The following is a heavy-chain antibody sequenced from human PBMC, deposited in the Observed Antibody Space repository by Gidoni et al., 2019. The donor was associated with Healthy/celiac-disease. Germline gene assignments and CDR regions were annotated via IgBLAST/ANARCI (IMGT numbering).Heavy chain of an antibody. Sequence: QVQLVESGGGVVQPGRSLRLSCAASGFTFSSYGMQWVRQAPGKGLEWVAVISYDGSNKYYADSVKGRFTISRDNSKNTLYLQMNSLRAEDTAVYYCAKEGGATSSFDYWGQGTLVTVSS. CDR3: AKEGGATSSFDY. D-gene: IGHD1-26*01. J-gene: IGHJ4*02. CDR2: ISYDGSNK. V-gene: IGHV3-30*18. CDR1: GFTFSSYG.